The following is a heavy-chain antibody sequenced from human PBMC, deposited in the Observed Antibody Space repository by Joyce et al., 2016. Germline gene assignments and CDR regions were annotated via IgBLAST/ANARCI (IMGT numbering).Heavy chain of an antibody. V-gene: IGHV4-39*01. CDR2: IFHSGTT. J-gene: IGHJ4*02. CDR1: GDSITSGNYY. CDR3: AGGILRLHS. D-gene: IGHD4-17*01. Sequence: QLQLQESGPGLVNPSETLSLTCSVSGDSITSGNYYWGLVRQPPGKGLEWIGNIFHSGTTYYNPSLKSRVSIAVDTSENQFSLNLTSLTAADTATYYCAGGILRLHSWGQGILVTVSS.